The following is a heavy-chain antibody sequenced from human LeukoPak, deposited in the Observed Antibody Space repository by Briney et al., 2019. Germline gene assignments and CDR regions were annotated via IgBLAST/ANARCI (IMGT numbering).Heavy chain of an antibody. J-gene: IGHJ4*02. D-gene: IGHD1-26*01. CDR3: ARDGIVGSPLFKFDY. CDR2: ISFDGGNK. Sequence: GGSLRLSCAASGFTLSTYAIHWVRQAPGKGLEWVAIISFDGGNKYYADSVKGRFTISRDNSKNTLYLQMNSLRAEDTAVYYCARDGIVGSPLFKFDYWGQGTLVTVSS. V-gene: IGHV3-30-3*01. CDR1: GFTLSTYA.